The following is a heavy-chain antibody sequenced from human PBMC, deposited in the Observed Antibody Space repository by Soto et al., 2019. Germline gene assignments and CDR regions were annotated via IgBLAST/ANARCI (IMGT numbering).Heavy chain of an antibody. V-gene: IGHV4-31*03. J-gene: IGHJ4*02. CDR3: ARSPEATVTAFDY. Sequence: QVQLQESGPGLVTPSQTLSLTCTVSGGSISSGGYYWSWIRQHPGKGLEWIGYIYYSGSTYYNPSLKSRGTISVDTSKNRFSLKLSSVTAADTAVYYCARSPEATVTAFDYWGQGTLVTVSS. D-gene: IGHD4-17*01. CDR1: GGSISSGGYY. CDR2: IYYSGST.